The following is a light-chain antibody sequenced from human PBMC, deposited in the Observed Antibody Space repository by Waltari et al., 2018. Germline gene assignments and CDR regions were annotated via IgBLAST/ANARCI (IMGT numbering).Light chain of an antibody. CDR3: QQYGSSPPFT. CDR1: QSVSSSY. CDR2: GVS. V-gene: IGKV3-20*01. J-gene: IGKJ3*01. Sequence: EIALTQSPGTLTLSPGERATLSCRASQSVSSSYLAWYQQKPGQAPRLLLYGVSSRATGIPDRFSGSGSGTDFTLTISRLEPEDYAVYYCQQYGSSPPFTFGPGTKVDIK.